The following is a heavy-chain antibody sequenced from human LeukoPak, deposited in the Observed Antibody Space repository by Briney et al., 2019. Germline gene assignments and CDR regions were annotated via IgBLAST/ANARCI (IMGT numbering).Heavy chain of an antibody. CDR1: RGTFSSYA. V-gene: IGHV1-69*05. CDR2: IIPIFGTA. Sequence: ASVKVSCKASRGTFSSYAISWVRQAPGQGLEWMGGIIPIFGTANYAQKFQGRVTITTDESTSTAYMELSSLRSEDTAVYYCAGLNCSSTSCLFDPWGQGTLVTVSS. J-gene: IGHJ5*02. D-gene: IGHD2-2*01. CDR3: AGLNCSSTSCLFDP.